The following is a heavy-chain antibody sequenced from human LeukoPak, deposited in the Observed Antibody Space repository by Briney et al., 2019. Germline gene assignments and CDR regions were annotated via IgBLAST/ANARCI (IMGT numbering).Heavy chain of an antibody. CDR2: ISYDGGNK. D-gene: IGHD2-15*01. V-gene: IGHV3-30*03. Sequence: GGSLRLSCAASGFTFSSYVTHWVRQAPGKGLEWVAFISYDGGNKYYADSVKGRFTISRDNSKNTLYLQMNSLRAEDTAVYYCAVGHCSGGSCYHELDYWGQGTLVTVSS. J-gene: IGHJ4*02. CDR1: GFTFSSYV. CDR3: AVGHCSGGSCYHELDY.